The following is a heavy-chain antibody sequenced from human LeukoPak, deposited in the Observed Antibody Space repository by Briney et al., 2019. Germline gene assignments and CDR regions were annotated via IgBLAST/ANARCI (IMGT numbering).Heavy chain of an antibody. CDR3: ARQGYSSSWYSGGGEGFWFDP. CDR1: GYSFTSYW. CDR2: IYPGDSDT. D-gene: IGHD6-13*01. Sequence: GESLKISCKGSGYSFTSYWIGWVRQMPGKGLEWMGIIYPGDSDTGYSPSFQGQVTISADKSISTAYLQWSSLKASDTAMYYCARQGYSSSWYSGGGEGFWFDPWGQGTLVTVSS. J-gene: IGHJ5*02. V-gene: IGHV5-51*01.